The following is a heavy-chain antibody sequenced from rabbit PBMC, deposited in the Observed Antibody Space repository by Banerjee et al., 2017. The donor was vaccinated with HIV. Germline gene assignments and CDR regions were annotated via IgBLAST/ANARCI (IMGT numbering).Heavy chain of an antibody. CDR2: INIVTGKS. CDR3: ARDSNDWCFDV. V-gene: IGHV1S45*01. Sequence: QEQLVESGGGLVQPTGSLTLTCKASGFSFGDRDVMCWVRQAPGKGLEWIACINIVTGKSVYANWAKGRFTMSRTSSTTVTLQMTSLTAADTATYFCARDSNDWCFDVWGPGTLVTVS. CDR1: GFSFGDRDV. D-gene: IGHD4-1*01. J-gene: IGHJ2*01.